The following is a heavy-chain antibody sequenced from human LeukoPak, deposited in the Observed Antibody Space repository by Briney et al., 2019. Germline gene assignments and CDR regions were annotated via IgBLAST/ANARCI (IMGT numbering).Heavy chain of an antibody. Sequence: GGSLRLSCSGSGFKFSGYSMNWVRQAPGKGLEWVSAISGSGGSTYYADSVKGRFTISRDNSKNTLYLQMNSLRAEDTAVYYCAKDPDYWGQGTLVAVSS. CDR3: AKDPDY. CDR2: ISGSGGST. J-gene: IGHJ4*02. V-gene: IGHV3-23*01. CDR1: GFKFSGYS.